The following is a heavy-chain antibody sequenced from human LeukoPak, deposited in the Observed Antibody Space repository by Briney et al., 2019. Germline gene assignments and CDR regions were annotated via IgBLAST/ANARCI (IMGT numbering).Heavy chain of an antibody. V-gene: IGHV1-18*01. J-gene: IGHJ5*02. CDR3: ARTVVPAAIEVNWFVP. CDR2: ISAYNGNT. Sequence: ASVKVSCKASGYTFSSYGISWVRQAPGQGLEWMGWISAYNGNTNYAQKLQGRVTMTTDTSTSTAYMELRSLRSDDTAVYYCARTVVPAAIEVNWFVPWGQGTLVTVSS. CDR1: GYTFSSYG. D-gene: IGHD2-2*01.